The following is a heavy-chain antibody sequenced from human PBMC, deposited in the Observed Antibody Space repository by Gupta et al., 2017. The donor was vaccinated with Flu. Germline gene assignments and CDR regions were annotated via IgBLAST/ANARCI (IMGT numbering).Heavy chain of an antibody. CDR3: ARAPKTRDWFDR. D-gene: IGHD3-10*01. CDR1: GGSIRSGSYY. CDR2: IYTSGST. J-gene: IGHJ5*02. Sequence: QVQLQESGPGLVKLSQTLSLTCTVSGGSIRSGSYYWSWIRQPAGKGLEWIGRIYTSGSTNYNPSLKSRVTISVDTSKNQFSLKLSSVTAADTAVYYCARAPKTRDWFDRWGQGTLVTVSS. V-gene: IGHV4-61*02.